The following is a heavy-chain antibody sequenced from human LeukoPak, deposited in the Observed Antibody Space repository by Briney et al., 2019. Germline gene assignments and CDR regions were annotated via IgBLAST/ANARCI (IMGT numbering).Heavy chain of an antibody. Sequence: GGSLRLSCAASGFSLSSYWMLWVRQVPGKGLVWVSRINGDGGSTFYADSVKGRFTISRDNSKNTLSLQMNSLRAEDTAVYYCAKGLNGYGSGSYSHLDAFDIWGQGTLVTVSS. CDR1: GFSLSSYW. CDR2: INGDGGST. J-gene: IGHJ3*02. D-gene: IGHD3-10*01. V-gene: IGHV3-74*01. CDR3: AKGLNGYGSGSYSHLDAFDI.